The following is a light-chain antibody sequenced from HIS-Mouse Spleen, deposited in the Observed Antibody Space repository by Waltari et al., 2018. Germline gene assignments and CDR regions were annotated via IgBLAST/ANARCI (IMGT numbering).Light chain of an antibody. CDR3: CSYAGSSTFEV. J-gene: IGLJ2*01. CDR2: EGS. Sequence: QSALTQPASVSGSPGQSSTIPCTATSSDVGSSNLVSWYQQHPGKAPKLMIYEGSKRPSGVSNRFSGSKSGNTASLTISGLQAEDEADYYCCSYAGSSTFEVFGGGTKLTVL. V-gene: IGLV2-23*03. CDR1: SSDVGSSNL.